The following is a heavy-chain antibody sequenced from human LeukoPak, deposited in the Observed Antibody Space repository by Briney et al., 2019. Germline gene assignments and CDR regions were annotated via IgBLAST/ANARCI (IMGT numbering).Heavy chain of an antibody. CDR3: VSFYETY. V-gene: IGHV3-74*01. J-gene: IGHJ4*02. D-gene: IGHD2/OR15-2a*01. Sequence: GSLRLSCAASGNYWMHWVRQAPGKGLVWVSHINRDGSWTSYADSVKGRFTISKDNAKNTVYLQMNSLRAEDTAVYYCVSFYETYWGRGTLVTVSS. CDR2: INRDGSWT. CDR1: GNYW.